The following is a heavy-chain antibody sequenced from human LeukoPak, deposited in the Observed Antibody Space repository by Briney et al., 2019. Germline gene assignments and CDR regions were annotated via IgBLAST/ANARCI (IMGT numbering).Heavy chain of an antibody. J-gene: IGHJ4*02. CDR2: ISRSGSII. V-gene: IGHV3-48*03. D-gene: IGHD5-18*01. Sequence: GGSLRLSCSTACFTFRSYEMNWGLQAPGEGLEWVSYISRSGSIIYYAEFVTGRFTISRENAKNSLYLQMNSLRAEDTAVYYCARKGGYGLDFDYWGQGAPVTVSS. CDR3: ARKGGYGLDFDY. CDR1: CFTFRSYE.